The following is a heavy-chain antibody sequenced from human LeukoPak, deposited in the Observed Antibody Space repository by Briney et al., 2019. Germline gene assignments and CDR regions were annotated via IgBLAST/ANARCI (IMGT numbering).Heavy chain of an antibody. CDR2: INHSGST. V-gene: IGHV4-34*01. CDR1: GGSFSGYY. Sequence: PSETLSLTCAVYGGSFSGYYWSWIRQPPGKGLEWIGEINHSGSTNYNPSLKSRVTISVDTSKNQFSLKLSSVTAADTAVYYCARGPQYCSGGSCYRRLGRAPLDYWGQRTLVSVSS. J-gene: IGHJ4*02. CDR3: ARGPQYCSGGSCYRRLGRAPLDY. D-gene: IGHD2-15*01.